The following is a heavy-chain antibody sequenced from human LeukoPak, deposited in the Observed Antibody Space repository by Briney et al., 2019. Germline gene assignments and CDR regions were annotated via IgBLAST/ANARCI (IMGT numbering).Heavy chain of an antibody. V-gene: IGHV3-23*01. J-gene: IGHJ4*02. CDR3: AKFPDY. CDR1: GFIFSSYA. Sequence: PGGSLRLSCAASGFIFSSYAMNWVRQAPGKGLEWVSAINGSGGNKDYADSVKGRITISRDNSKNTLYLQMNSLRAEDTSVYYCAKFPDYWGQGTLVTVSS. CDR2: INGSGGNK.